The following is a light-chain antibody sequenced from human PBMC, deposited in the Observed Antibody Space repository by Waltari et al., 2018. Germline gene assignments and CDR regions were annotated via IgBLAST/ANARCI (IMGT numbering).Light chain of an antibody. CDR1: EGITSY. Sequence: AIRMTQSPSSFSASTGDRVTITCRANEGITSYLAWYQQKPGKAPKLLIYAASTLHSGVPSRFSGSGSVTDFTLTISCLQSEDFATYYCQQYFSYPLTFGGGTKVEIK. V-gene: IGKV1-8*01. CDR2: AAS. CDR3: QQYFSYPLT. J-gene: IGKJ4*01.